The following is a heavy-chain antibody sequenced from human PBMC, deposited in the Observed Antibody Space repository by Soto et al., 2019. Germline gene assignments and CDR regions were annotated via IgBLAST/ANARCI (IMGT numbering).Heavy chain of an antibody. D-gene: IGHD4-17*01. CDR2: IIPIFGTA. CDR3: AREGYGDYGYYYYGMDV. V-gene: IGHV1-69*12. J-gene: IGHJ6*02. CDR1: GGTFSSYA. Sequence: QVQLVQSGAEVKKPGSSVKVSCKASGGTFSSYAISWVRQAPGQGLEWMGGIIPIFGTANYAQKFQGRVTITADESTSTAYTELSSLRSEDTAVYYCAREGYGDYGYYYYGMDVWVQGTTVTVSS.